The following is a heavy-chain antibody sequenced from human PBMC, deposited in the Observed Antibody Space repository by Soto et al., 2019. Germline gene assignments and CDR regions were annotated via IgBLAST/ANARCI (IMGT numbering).Heavy chain of an antibody. V-gene: IGHV3-48*02. CDR3: ARVHLGLYCSGASFGWSGLET. CDR1: GFSFSSYS. J-gene: IGHJ6*02. CDR2: ISSSSSTI. D-gene: IGHD2-15*01. Sequence: RESRSLACAAYGFSFSSYSMNWVRQAPGKGLEWVSYISSSSSTIYYADSVKGRFTLSRDNAKNSLYLQMNSLRDEDTAVYYGARVHLGLYCSGASFGWSGLETWGQGTTVTVSS.